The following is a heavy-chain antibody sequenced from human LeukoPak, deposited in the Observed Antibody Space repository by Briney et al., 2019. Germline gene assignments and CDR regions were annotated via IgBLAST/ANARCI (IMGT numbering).Heavy chain of an antibody. CDR3: ARSRTPFYYYGMHV. D-gene: IGHD1-1*01. CDR1: GYIFTDYY. V-gene: IGHV1-2*02. J-gene: IGHJ6*02. CDR2: IDPNSGGT. Sequence: PGASVKVSCKASGYIFTDYYIHWIRQAPGQGLEWMGWIDPNSGGTHHAPNFQGRATMTRDTSSSTVYMDLSGLRSADTAIYYCARSRTPFYYYGMHVWGLGASVTVSS.